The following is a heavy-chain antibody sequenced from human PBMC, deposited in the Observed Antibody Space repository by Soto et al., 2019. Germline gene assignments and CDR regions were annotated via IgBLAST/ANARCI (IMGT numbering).Heavy chain of an antibody. V-gene: IGHV4-31*03. Sequence: ASETLSLTCTVSGGSISSGGYCWSWIRQHPGKGLEWIGYIYYSGSTYYNPSLKSRVTISVDTSKNQFSLKLSSVTAADTAVYYCARSHSSTSFDYWGQGTLVTVSS. CDR1: GGSISSGGYC. D-gene: IGHD2-2*01. J-gene: IGHJ4*02. CDR2: IYYSGST. CDR3: ARSHSSTSFDY.